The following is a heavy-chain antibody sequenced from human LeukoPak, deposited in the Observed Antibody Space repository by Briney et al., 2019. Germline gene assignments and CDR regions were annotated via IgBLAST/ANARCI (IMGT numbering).Heavy chain of an antibody. J-gene: IGHJ4*02. Sequence: GGSLRLSCAASGFTFSSYEMNWVRQAPGKGLEWVSYISGSGYTIYYADSVKGRFTISRDNAKNSLYVQMNSLRAEDTAVYYCASSLRRYYYDSSGYYGNFDYWGQGTLVTVPS. CDR3: ASSLRRYYYDSSGYYGNFDY. D-gene: IGHD3-22*01. V-gene: IGHV3-48*03. CDR1: GFTFSSYE. CDR2: ISGSGYTI.